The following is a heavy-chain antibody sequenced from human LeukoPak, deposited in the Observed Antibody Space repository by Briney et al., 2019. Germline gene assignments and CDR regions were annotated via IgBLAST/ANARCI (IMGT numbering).Heavy chain of an antibody. CDR2: INPKSGGT. V-gene: IGHV1-2*02. CDR1: GYTFTGYY. D-gene: IGHD3-22*01. J-gene: IGHJ4*02. CDR3: ARDPPGSGFGRAYFDY. Sequence: ASVKVSCKASGYTFTGYYMHWVRQAPGQRLEWVGWINPKSGGTKYAQKFQGRVTMTRDTSTSTAYLEVTRLKSDDTAVYYCARDPPGSGFGRAYFDYWGQGSLVTVSS.